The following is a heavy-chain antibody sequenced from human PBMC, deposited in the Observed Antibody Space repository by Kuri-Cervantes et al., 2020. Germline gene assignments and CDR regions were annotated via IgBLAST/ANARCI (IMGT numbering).Heavy chain of an antibody. CDR3: ARDVRWGEGYNWFDP. CDR2: IYYSGST. D-gene: IGHD3-10*01. J-gene: IGHJ5*02. V-gene: IGHV4-61*08. CDR1: GGSISSGGYY. Sequence: SETLSFTCTVSGGSISSGGYYWSWIRQHPGKGLEWIGYIYYSGSTYYNPSLKSRVTISVDTSKNQFSLKLSSVTAADTAVYYCARDVRWGEGYNWFDPWGQGTLVTVSS.